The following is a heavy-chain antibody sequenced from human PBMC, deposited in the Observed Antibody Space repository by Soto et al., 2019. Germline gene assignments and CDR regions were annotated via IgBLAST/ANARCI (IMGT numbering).Heavy chain of an antibody. J-gene: IGHJ4*02. Sequence: QVQLQESGPGLVKPSQTLSLTCPVSGCSISSGNYYLSWIRQHPGKGLEWIGYIFYSGSTYYNPSLQSRVTISVDTSKNQFSLKLSSVTAADTAVYYCARGGSGDIVVVAAIDYWGQGTLVTVSS. CDR2: IFYSGST. V-gene: IGHV4-31*03. CDR3: ARGGSGDIVVVAAIDY. CDR1: GCSISSGNYY. D-gene: IGHD2-15*01.